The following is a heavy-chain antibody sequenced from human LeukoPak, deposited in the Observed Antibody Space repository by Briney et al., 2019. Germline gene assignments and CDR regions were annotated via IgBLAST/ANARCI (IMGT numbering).Heavy chain of an antibody. CDR1: GASMNDYY. CDR3: AGEGESWHRFDD. V-gene: IGHV4-59*13. Sequence: SETLSLTCTVSGASMNDYYWTWIRQSPGKGLEWIGNIFRRGSTNYNPSLKSRVTISVEPSKKQFSLSLSSVTTTDTAVYFCAGEGESWHRFDDWGRGTLVTVSS. J-gene: IGHJ4*02. CDR2: IFRRGST. D-gene: IGHD2-21*01.